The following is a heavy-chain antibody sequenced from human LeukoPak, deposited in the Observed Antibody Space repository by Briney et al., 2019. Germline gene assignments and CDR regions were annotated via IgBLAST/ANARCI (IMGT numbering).Heavy chain of an antibody. D-gene: IGHD6-19*01. CDR1: GGSFSTYY. CDR2: IYYSGST. J-gene: IGHJ3*02. Sequence: SETLSLTCTVSGGSFSTYYWSWIRQPPGKGLEWIGYIYYSGSTDYNPSLKSRVTMSLDTSKNQFSLRLRSVTAADTAVYYCARRSIAVTAFDIWGQGTMVTVSS. CDR3: ARRSIAVTAFDI. V-gene: IGHV4-59*08.